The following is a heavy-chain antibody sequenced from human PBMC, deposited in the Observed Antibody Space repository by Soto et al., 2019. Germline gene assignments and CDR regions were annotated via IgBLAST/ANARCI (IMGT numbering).Heavy chain of an antibody. V-gene: IGHV4-39*01. CDR3: ARYGYADFDY. CDR1: GGSISSGGYY. D-gene: IGHD2-15*01. Sequence: SETLSLTCTVSGGSISSGGYYWSWIRQHPGKGLEWIGSIYYSGYTYYNPSLESRVTISVDKSKNQFSLKLSSVTAADTAVYYCARYGYADFDYWGQGTLVTVSS. CDR2: IYYSGYT. J-gene: IGHJ4*02.